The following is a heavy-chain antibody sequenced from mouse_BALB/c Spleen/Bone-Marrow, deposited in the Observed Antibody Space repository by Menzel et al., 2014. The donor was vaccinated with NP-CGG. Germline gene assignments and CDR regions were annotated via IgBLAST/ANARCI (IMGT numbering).Heavy chain of an antibody. Sequence: QVQLKESGPGLVQPSQSLSITCAVSGFSLTSYGVHWVRQSPGKGLEWLGVIWSGGSTDYNAAFISRLSISKDNSKSQVFFKMNSLQANDTAIYYCARNRDGRYAMDYWGQGTSVTVSS. V-gene: IGHV2-2*02. CDR3: ARNRDGRYAMDY. CDR1: GFSLTSYG. J-gene: IGHJ4*01. D-gene: IGHD2-3*01. CDR2: IWSGGST.